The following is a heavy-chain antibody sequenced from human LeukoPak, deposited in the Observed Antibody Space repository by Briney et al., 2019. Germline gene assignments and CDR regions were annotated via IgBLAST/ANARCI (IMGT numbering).Heavy chain of an antibody. CDR2: ISSNGDST. J-gene: IGHJ4*02. D-gene: IGHD5-12*01. CDR1: GFTFSSYA. Sequence: GGSLRLSCSASGFTFSSYAMHWVRQAPGKGLEYVSAISSNGDSTYYADSVKGRFTISRDNSKNTLYLQMNSLRAEDTAVYYCALCPGGYDFGLDYWGQGTLVTVSS. V-gene: IGHV3-64*04. CDR3: ALCPGGYDFGLDY.